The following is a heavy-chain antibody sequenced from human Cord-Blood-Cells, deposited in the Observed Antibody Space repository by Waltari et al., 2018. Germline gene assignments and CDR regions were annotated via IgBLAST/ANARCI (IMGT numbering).Heavy chain of an antibody. J-gene: IGHJ5*02. CDR3: AGGSSSWYNWFDP. CDR1: GGSFSGYY. V-gene: IGHV4-34*01. Sequence: QVQLQQWGAGLLKPSETLSPTCAVHGGSFSGYYWSWVRQPPGKGLEWIGEINHSGSTNYNPSLKSRVTISVDTSKNQFSLKLSSVTAADTAVYYCAGGSSSWYNWFDPWGQGTLVTVSS. D-gene: IGHD6-13*01. CDR2: INHSGST.